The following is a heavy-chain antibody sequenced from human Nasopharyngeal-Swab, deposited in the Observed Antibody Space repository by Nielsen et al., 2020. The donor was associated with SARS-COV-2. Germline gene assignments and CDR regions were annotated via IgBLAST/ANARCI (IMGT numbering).Heavy chain of an antibody. V-gene: IGHV4-39*07. D-gene: IGHD3-22*01. J-gene: IGHJ4*02. CDR2: SYYSGSI. CDR1: GGSISSSSHY. CDR3: AGDSSGFDY. Sequence: SETLSLTCTVSGGSISSSSHYWGWLRQPPGKGLEWIGSSYYSGSIYYNPSHKSRVTISVDTSKNQFSLKLSSVTAADTAVYYCAGDSSGFDYWGQGTLVTVSS.